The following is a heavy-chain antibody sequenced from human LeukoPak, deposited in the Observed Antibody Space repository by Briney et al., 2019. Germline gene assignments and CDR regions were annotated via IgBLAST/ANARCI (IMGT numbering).Heavy chain of an antibody. CDR1: GFTLSTYW. J-gene: IGHJ3*02. CDR3: ATDRGYSTFDI. CDR2: TSTKEDGSER. V-gene: IGHV3-7*05. Sequence: PGGSLRLSCAASGFTLSTYWMNWVRQAPGKGLEWVASTSTKEDGSERYYIDSVRGRFTISRDNAKNSLYLQMSSLRAEDTAVYYCATDRGYSTFDIWGQGTMVAVSS. D-gene: IGHD5-18*01.